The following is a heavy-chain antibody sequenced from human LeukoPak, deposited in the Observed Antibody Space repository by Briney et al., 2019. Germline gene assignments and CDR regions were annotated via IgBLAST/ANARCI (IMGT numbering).Heavy chain of an antibody. CDR3: ARGIGEQWLDRDFDY. Sequence: GASVKVSCKASGYTFTRHYIQWVRQAPGQGLEWMGIINPSGGSTSYAQKFQGRVTMTRDMSTRTVYMELSSLRSEDTAVYYCARGIGEQWLDRDFDYWGQGTLVTVSS. J-gene: IGHJ4*02. D-gene: IGHD6-19*01. CDR1: GYTFTRHY. V-gene: IGHV1-46*01. CDR2: INPSGGST.